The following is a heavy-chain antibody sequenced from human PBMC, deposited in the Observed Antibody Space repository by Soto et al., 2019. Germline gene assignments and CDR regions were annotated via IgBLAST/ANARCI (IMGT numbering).Heavy chain of an antibody. V-gene: IGHV1-3*01. CDR3: ASAAAVPADFDY. CDR1: GYTFTVYA. CDR2: INAGNGHT. D-gene: IGHD6-19*01. J-gene: IGHJ4*02. Sequence: GAXVKVSCKASGYTFTVYAIHWVRQAPGQRLEWMGWINAGNGHTKYSQKFQGRVTITRATSASTAYMELSSLRSEDTALYYCASAAAVPADFDYWGQGTLVTVSS.